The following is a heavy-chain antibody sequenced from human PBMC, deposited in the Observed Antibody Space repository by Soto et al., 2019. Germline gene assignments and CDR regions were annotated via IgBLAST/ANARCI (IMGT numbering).Heavy chain of an antibody. D-gene: IGHD2-15*01. CDR2: ISYDGSNK. CDR3: AREGCSGGSCYSYFDY. Sequence: QVQLVESGGGVVQPGRSLRLSCAASGVTFSSYAMHWVRQAPGKGLEWVAVISYDGSNKYYADSVKGRFTISRDNSKNTLYLQMNSLRAEDTAVYYCAREGCSGGSCYSYFDYWGQGTLVTVSS. J-gene: IGHJ4*02. CDR1: GVTFSSYA. V-gene: IGHV3-30-3*01.